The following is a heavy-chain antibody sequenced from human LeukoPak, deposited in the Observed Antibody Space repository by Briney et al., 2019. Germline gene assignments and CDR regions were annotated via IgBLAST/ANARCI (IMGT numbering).Heavy chain of an antibody. J-gene: IGHJ3*02. CDR2: IYTSGST. V-gene: IGHV4-4*09. CDR3: ARHLDQGMATQSRDAFDI. CDR1: GGSISSYY. Sequence: SETLSLTCTVSGGSISSYYWSWIRQPPGKGLEWIGYIYTSGSTNYNPSLKSRVTISVDTSKNQFSLKLSSVTAADTAVYYCARHLDQGMATQSRDAFDIWGQGTMVTVSS. D-gene: IGHD5-24*01.